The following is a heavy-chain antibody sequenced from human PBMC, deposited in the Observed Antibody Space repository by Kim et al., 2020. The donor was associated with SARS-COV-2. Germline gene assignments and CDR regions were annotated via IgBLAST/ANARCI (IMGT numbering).Heavy chain of an antibody. Sequence: ASVKVSCKASGYTFTNYYMHWVRQAPGQGLEWMGMINPTGGTTSYAQRFQGRITMTRDTSTSTVYMDLSSLRSEDTAVYYCARARGQTDFWGDYYYYYMDVWGKGTTVAVSS. CDR1: GYTFTNYY. V-gene: IGHV1-46*01. CDR2: INPTGGTT. D-gene: IGHD3-3*01. J-gene: IGHJ6*03. CDR3: ARARGQTDFWGDYYYYYMDV.